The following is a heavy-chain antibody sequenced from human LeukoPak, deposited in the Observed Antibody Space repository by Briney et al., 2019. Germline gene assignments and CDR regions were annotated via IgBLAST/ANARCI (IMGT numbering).Heavy chain of an antibody. Sequence: GGSLRLSCEASGFTFSTYRMNWVRQAPGKGLEWVSSIRTSTYIYYADSVKGRLTISRDNAKSSLYLQMNSLRAEDTAMYYCARDTDYSRSFTYYYMDVWGKGTTVTVSS. J-gene: IGHJ6*03. V-gene: IGHV3-21*01. CDR1: GFTFSTYR. CDR2: IRTSTYI. CDR3: ARDTDYSRSFTYYYMDV. D-gene: IGHD4-11*01.